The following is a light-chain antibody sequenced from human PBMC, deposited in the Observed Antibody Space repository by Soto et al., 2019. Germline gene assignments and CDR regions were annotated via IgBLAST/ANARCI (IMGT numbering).Light chain of an antibody. V-gene: IGLV2-14*01. J-gene: IGLJ3*02. CDR3: SSYTTISTLEV. CDR1: SSDVGGYNY. CDR2: EVS. Sequence: QSVLTQPASVSGSPGQSITIYCTGTSSDVGGYNYVSWYQPHPGKATRLMIYEVSNRPSGVSNRFSGSKYGNTASLTISGLQAEDEADYYCSSYTTISTLEVFGGGTKLTVL.